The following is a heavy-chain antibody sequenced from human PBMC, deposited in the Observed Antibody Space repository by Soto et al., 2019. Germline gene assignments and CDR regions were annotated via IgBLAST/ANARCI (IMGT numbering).Heavy chain of an antibody. J-gene: IGHJ4*02. CDR1: GVTLNDYA. Sequence: QVQLVQSGAEVKKPGSSVKVSCRASGVTLNDYALSWVRQAPGQGLEWMGGIIPLSASAKLAQKFQGRVTITADISTRTAYRELTSVRSEDTAVYYCATGLLAAAPLNYWGQGTLVTVSS. CDR3: ATGLLAAAPLNY. D-gene: IGHD6-13*01. CDR2: IIPLSASA. V-gene: IGHV1-69*06.